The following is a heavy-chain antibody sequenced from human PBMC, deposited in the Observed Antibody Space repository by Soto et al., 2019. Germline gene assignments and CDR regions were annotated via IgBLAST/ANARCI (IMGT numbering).Heavy chain of an antibody. D-gene: IGHD6-6*01. CDR3: ARGLSIAARPLEV. CDR2: ISSSSSYI. Sequence: GGSLRLSCAASGFTFSSYSMNWVRQAPGKGLEWVSSISSSSSYIYYADSVKGRFTISRDNAKNSLYLQMNSLRAEDTAVYYCARGLSIAARPLEVWGHGTTVTFSS. CDR1: GFTFSSYS. J-gene: IGHJ6*02. V-gene: IGHV3-21*01.